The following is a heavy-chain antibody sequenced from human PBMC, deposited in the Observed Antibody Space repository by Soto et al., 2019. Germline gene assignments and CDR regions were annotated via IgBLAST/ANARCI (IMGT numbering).Heavy chain of an antibody. CDR1: GFTFSNYP. J-gene: IGHJ4*02. Sequence: EVQLLESGGGLVQGGESLRLSCPASGFTFSNYPMSWVRQVPGKGLEWVSSISASGGSTYYADSVRGRFTISRDNSKNTLYLQINILRAEETAVYYCAKNNLFGSGTTDYWGQGTLVTVSS. D-gene: IGHD3-10*01. CDR3: AKNNLFGSGTTDY. CDR2: ISASGGST. V-gene: IGHV3-23*01.